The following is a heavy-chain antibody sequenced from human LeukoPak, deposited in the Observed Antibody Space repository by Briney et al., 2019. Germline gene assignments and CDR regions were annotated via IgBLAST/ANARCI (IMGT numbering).Heavy chain of an antibody. CDR1: GFTFNNYW. V-gene: IGHV3-7*01. CDR3: ARGLRGGEYYCDY. CDR2: INQDGSGK. Sequence: GGSLRLSCAASGFTFNNYWMHWVRQAPGKGLEWVANINQDGSGKNFVDSVKGRFTISRDNAKNSLYLQMNSLRAEDTAVYYCARGLRGGEYYCDYWGQGTLVTVSS. J-gene: IGHJ4*02. D-gene: IGHD3-16*01.